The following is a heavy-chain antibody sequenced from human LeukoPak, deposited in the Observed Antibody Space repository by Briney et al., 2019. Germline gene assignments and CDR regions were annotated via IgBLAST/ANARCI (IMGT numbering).Heavy chain of an antibody. D-gene: IGHD6-13*01. CDR1: GGSFSGYY. CDR3: ARLSSSWILDY. CDR2: IYYSGST. J-gene: IGHJ4*02. V-gene: IGHV4-34*01. Sequence: SETLCLTCAVYGGSFSGYYWSWIRQPPGKGLEWIGSIYYSGSTYYNPSLKSRVTISVDTSKNQFSLNLNSVTAADTAVYYCARLSSSWILDYWGQGTLVTVSS.